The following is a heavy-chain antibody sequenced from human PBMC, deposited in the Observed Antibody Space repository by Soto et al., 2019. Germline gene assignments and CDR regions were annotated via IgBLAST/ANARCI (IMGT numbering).Heavy chain of an antibody. D-gene: IGHD3-16*01. V-gene: IGHV3-7*04. J-gene: IGHJ4*02. Sequence: EVQLVESGGGLVQPGGSLRLTCAASGFTFRGSWMSWVRQAPGKGLDWVANVNQVGSEKYYVDSVKGRFTISRDNANNSLYLKRNSLRAEDAAVYYCAGGGGNFDQWGRGTLVTVSS. CDR3: AGGGGNFDQ. CDR2: VNQVGSEK. CDR1: GFTFRGSW.